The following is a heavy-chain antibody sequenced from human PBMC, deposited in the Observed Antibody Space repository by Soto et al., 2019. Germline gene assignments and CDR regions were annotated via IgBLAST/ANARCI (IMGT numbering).Heavy chain of an antibody. CDR3: ARHPARGYSYGKPFDY. J-gene: IGHJ4*02. Sequence: EVQLVQSGAEVKKPGESLKISCKGSGYSFTSYWIGWLRQMPGKGLEWMGIIYPGDSDTRYSPSFQGQVTISADKSISTAYLQWSSLKASDTAMYYCARHPARGYSYGKPFDYWGQGTLVTVSS. CDR1: GYSFTSYW. CDR2: IYPGDSDT. V-gene: IGHV5-51*01. D-gene: IGHD5-18*01.